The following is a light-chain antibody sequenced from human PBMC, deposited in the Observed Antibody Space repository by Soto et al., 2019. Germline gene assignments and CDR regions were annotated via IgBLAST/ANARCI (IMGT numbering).Light chain of an antibody. Sequence: NFMLTQPHSVSESPGKTVTIYCTRSSGSSASNYVQWYQQRPGSAPTTVIYEDNQRPSGVPDRFSGSIDSSSNSASLTIALLKTEDEADYYCQSYDSRNLVVFGGGTKLTVL. CDR3: QSYDSRNLVV. CDR1: SGSSASNY. J-gene: IGLJ2*01. CDR2: EDN. V-gene: IGLV6-57*03.